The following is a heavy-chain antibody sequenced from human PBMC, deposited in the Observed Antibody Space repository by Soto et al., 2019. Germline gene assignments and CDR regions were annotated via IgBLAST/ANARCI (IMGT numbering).Heavy chain of an antibody. D-gene: IGHD1-26*01. CDR1: GFTFSSYW. CDR3: ARCSEGATSWFDP. V-gene: IGHV3-7*03. Sequence: GGSLRLSCAASGFTFSSYWMSWVRQAPGKGLEWVANIKQDGSEKYYVDSVKGRFTISRDNAKNSLYLQMNSLRAEDTAVYYCARCSEGATSWFDPWGQGTLVTVSS. J-gene: IGHJ5*02. CDR2: IKQDGSEK.